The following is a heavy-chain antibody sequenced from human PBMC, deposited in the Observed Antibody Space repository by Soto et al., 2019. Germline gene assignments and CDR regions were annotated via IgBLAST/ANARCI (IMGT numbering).Heavy chain of an antibody. D-gene: IGHD3-3*02. Sequence: SETLSLTCAVYGGSFSGYYWSWIRQPPGKGLEWIGEINHSGSTSYNPSLKSRVTISVDTSKNQFSLKLSSVTAADTAVYYCARGFHFYYYYGMDVWGQGTTVTVSS. V-gene: IGHV4-34*01. CDR3: ARGFHFYYYYGMDV. J-gene: IGHJ6*02. CDR2: INHSGST. CDR1: GGSFSGYY.